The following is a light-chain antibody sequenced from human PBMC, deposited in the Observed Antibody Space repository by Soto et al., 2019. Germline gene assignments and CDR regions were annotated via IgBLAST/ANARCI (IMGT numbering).Light chain of an antibody. Sequence: DIQMTQSPSTLSGSVGDRVTITCRASQTISSWLAWYQQKAGKAPKLLISKASNLDSGVPSRFSGSGSGTEFNLTISSLEPEDFATYYCQQYNSFMWTVGQGNKVDIK. J-gene: IGKJ1*01. CDR2: KAS. CDR1: QTISSW. CDR3: QQYNSFMWT. V-gene: IGKV1-5*03.